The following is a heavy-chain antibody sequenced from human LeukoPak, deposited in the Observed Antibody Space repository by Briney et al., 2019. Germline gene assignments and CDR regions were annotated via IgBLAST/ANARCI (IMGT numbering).Heavy chain of an antibody. J-gene: IGHJ3*02. CDR1: GFTVSSNS. Sequence: PGGSLRLSCTVSGFTVSSNSMSWVRQAPGKGLVWVSRINSDGSSTSYADSVKGRFTISRDNAKNTLYLQMNSLRAEDTAVYYCARDALSDAFDIWGQGTMVTVSS. V-gene: IGHV3-74*01. CDR3: ARDALSDAFDI. CDR2: INSDGSST.